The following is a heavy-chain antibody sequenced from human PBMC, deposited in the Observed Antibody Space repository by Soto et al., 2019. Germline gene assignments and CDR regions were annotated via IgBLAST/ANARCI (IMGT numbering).Heavy chain of an antibody. V-gene: IGHV1-18*04. Sequence: QVQLVQSGPEVRKPGASVKVSCKASGYTFNHYAISWVRQAPGQGLEWMGWISAYNGNTNYAQKFEGRATMTTDSSTSTAYLEVSSLRSVYTAVSCCARDVVATILVDYWGQGTLVTVSS. J-gene: IGHJ4*02. CDR2: ISAYNGNT. CDR3: ARDVVATILVDY. D-gene: IGHD5-12*01. CDR1: GYTFNHYA.